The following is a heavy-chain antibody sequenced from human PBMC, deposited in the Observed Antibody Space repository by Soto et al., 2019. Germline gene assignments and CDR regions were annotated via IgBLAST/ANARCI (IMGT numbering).Heavy chain of an antibody. V-gene: IGHV1-18*01. J-gene: IGHJ6*02. D-gene: IGHD3-22*01. CDR2: ISAYNGNT. CDR3: ARVVVASQPGWLGYYYYGMDV. CDR1: GYTFTSYG. Sequence: GASVKVSCKASGYTFTSYGISWVRQAPGQGLEWMGWISAYNGNTNYAQKLQGRVTMTTDTSTSTAYMELRSLRSDDTAVYYCARVVVASQPGWLGYYYYGMDVWGQGTTVTVSS.